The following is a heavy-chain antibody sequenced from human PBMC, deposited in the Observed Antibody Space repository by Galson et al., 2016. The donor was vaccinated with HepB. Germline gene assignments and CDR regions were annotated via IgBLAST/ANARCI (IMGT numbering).Heavy chain of an antibody. J-gene: IGHJ4*01. D-gene: IGHD2/OR15-2a*01. CDR3: ARESFFSRWDY. CDR1: GFTFRSYW. CDR2: INEGGSEK. V-gene: IGHV3-7*01. Sequence: SLRLSCAASGFTFRSYWMLWVRQAPGEGLEWVANINEGGSEKYYVDSVKGRFTISRDNVKNSLYLQMNSLRVEDTAVYFCARESFFSRWDYWGTGTPVTVSA.